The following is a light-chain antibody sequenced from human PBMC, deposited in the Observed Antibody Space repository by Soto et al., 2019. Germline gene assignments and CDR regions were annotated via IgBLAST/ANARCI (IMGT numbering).Light chain of an antibody. Sequence: DIVLTQSPGTLSLSPGERATLSCRASQTVSSSLAWYQQKPGQAPRLLIFGASTRAAGFPDRFSGSGSGTDFTLTISRLDPEDFAVYHCQQYGSSPRTFGQGTKVEIK. J-gene: IGKJ1*01. V-gene: IGKV3-20*01. CDR1: QTVSSS. CDR3: QQYGSSPRT. CDR2: GAS.